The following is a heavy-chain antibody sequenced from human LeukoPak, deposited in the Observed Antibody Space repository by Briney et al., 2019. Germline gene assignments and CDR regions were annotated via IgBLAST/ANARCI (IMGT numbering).Heavy chain of an antibody. J-gene: IGHJ4*02. CDR2: ISGRGDT. CDR3: AKDIGQQLDTDFDY. D-gene: IGHD6-13*01. Sequence: GGSLRLSCAASGFTFSSYAMGWVLQAPGKGLEWFSAISGRGDTYYAASVKGRFTISRDNAKNSLYLQMNSLRAEDTALYYCAKDIGQQLDTDFDYWGQGTLVTVSS. CDR1: GFTFSSYA. V-gene: IGHV3-23*01.